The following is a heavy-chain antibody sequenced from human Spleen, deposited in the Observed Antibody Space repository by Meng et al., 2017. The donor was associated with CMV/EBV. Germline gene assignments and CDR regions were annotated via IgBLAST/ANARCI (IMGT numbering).Heavy chain of an antibody. J-gene: IGHJ5*02. CDR1: GFIFSSYD. CDR2: ISSGSKYT. V-gene: IGHV3-21*01. Sequence: SLRLSCAASGFIFSSYDMSWVRQAPGKGLEWVSAISSGSKYTYYADSVKGRFTISRDNAENSLYLQMNSLRGEDTAVYYCARDHYDPWGQGTLVTVSS. CDR3: ARDHYDP.